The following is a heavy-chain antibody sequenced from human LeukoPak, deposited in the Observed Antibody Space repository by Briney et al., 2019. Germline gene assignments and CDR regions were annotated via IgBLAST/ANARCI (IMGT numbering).Heavy chain of an antibody. CDR1: GYTFTSYY. CDR3: ARATAAYGGYYYMDV. Sequence: ASVKVSCKASGYTFTSYYMHWVRQAPGQGLEWMGIINPSGGSTSYAQKFQGRVTMTRDMSTSTVYMELSSLRSEDTAVYYCARATAAYGGYYYMDVWGKGTTVTISS. J-gene: IGHJ6*03. V-gene: IGHV1-46*01. D-gene: IGHD4-23*01. CDR2: INPSGGST.